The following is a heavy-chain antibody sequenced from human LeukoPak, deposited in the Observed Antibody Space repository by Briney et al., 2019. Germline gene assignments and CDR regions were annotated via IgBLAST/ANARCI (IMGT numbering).Heavy chain of an antibody. V-gene: IGHV3-23*01. D-gene: IGHD3-9*01. CDR2: ISGSGVNT. Sequence: GGSLRLSCAASGFIFSSYAMSWVRQAPGKGLEWVSGISGSGVNTVYADSMKGRFTISRDNSKNTLYLQMNSLRAEDTAVYYCAKDGGEYYDILTGYYPRLYYMDVWGKGTTVTISS. CDR3: AKDGGEYYDILTGYYPRLYYMDV. J-gene: IGHJ6*03. CDR1: GFIFSSYA.